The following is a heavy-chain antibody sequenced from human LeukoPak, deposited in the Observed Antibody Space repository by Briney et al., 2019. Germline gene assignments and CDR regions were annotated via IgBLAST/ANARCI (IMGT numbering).Heavy chain of an antibody. D-gene: IGHD1-26*01. V-gene: IGHV3-64*01. CDR2: ISHTGDST. CDR3: AREVMDGGSYFLDY. Sequence: GGSLRLSCATSGFSLSSFAMHWVRQAPGRGLEHVSSISHTGDSTYYANSARGRFTISRDTSKNTLFLHMGSLRADDLAVYYCAREVMDGGSYFLDYWGQGTLVTVSS. CDR1: GFSLSSFA. J-gene: IGHJ4*02.